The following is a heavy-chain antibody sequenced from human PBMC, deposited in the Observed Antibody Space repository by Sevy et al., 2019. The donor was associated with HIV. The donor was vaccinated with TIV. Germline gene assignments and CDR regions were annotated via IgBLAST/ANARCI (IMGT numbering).Heavy chain of an antibody. J-gene: IGHJ4*02. D-gene: IGHD4-17*01. V-gene: IGHV3-30*18. CDR2: ISYDGNNR. Sequence: GGSLRLSCAASGFTFSDHGMHWVRQAPGKGLDWVAAISYDGNNRNYAESVKGRFTISGDNSKNTLYLQMDSVRPEDTAVYYCAKEDYGGNLPNYFASWGQGTRVTVSS. CDR1: GFTFSDHG. CDR3: AKEDYGGNLPNYFAS.